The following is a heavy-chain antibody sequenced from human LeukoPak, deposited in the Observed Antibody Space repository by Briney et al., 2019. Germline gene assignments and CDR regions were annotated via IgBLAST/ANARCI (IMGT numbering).Heavy chain of an antibody. Sequence: ASVKVSCKASGYTFTSYGISWVRQAPGQGLEWMGRISAYNGNTNYAQKLQGRVTMTTDTSTSTAYMELRSLRSDDTAVYYCARDRYYDSSGYYYSPFDYWGQGTLVTVSS. J-gene: IGHJ4*02. CDR2: ISAYNGNT. CDR3: ARDRYYDSSGYYYSPFDY. V-gene: IGHV1-18*01. CDR1: GYTFTSYG. D-gene: IGHD3-22*01.